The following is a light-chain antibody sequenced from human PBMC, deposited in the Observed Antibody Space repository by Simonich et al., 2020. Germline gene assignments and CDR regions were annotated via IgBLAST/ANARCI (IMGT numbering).Light chain of an antibody. V-gene: IGLV3-27*01. CDR1: VLAKQY. CDR2: KDR. Sequence: SYELTQPSSVSVSPGQTARITCSGDVLAKQYARWFQQKPGQAPVLVIYKDREGPSGIPERFSGSSSGTTVTLTISGAQVEDEADYYCYSAADNNLVFGGGTKLTVL. J-gene: IGLJ2*01. CDR3: YSAADNNLV.